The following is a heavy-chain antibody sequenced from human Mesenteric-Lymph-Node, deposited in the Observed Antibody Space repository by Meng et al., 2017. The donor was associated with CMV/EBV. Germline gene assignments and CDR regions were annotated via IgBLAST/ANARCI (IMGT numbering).Heavy chain of an antibody. CDR1: GFTFSTYG. V-gene: IGHV3-33*01. CDR3: ARDFWSRYCSSTSCSSMDV. D-gene: IGHD2-2*01. CDR2: IWHDGSYK. Sequence: GGSLRLSCAASGFTFSTYGMHWVRQAPGKGLEWVALIWHDGSYKYYADSVKGRFTISKDNPKNTLYLQMNSLRAEDTAVYYCARDFWSRYCSSTSCSSMDVWGQGTTVTVSS. J-gene: IGHJ6*02.